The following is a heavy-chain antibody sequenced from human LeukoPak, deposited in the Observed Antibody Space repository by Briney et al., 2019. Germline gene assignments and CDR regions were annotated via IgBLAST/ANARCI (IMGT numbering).Heavy chain of an antibody. D-gene: IGHD6-19*01. CDR2: INPSGGST. CDR3: ARDSPEQWLVVGAFDI. Sequence: ASVKVSCKASGYTFTSYYMHWVRQAPGQGLEWMGIINPSGGSTSYAQKFQGRVTMTRDTSTSTVYMELSSLRSEDTAVYYCARDSPEQWLVVGAFDIWGQGTMVTVSS. V-gene: IGHV1-46*01. J-gene: IGHJ3*02. CDR1: GYTFTSYY.